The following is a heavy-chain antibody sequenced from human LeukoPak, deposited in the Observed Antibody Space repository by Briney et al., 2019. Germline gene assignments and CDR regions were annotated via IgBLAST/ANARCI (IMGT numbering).Heavy chain of an antibody. J-gene: IGHJ5*02. CDR1: GYTFTSYY. CDR3: ARDPTTYGWFDP. D-gene: IGHD4-11*01. V-gene: IGHV1-46*01. CDR2: INPSGGST. Sequence: ASVKVSCKASGYTFTSYYMHWVRQAPGQGLEWMGIINPSGGSTNYAQKFQGRVTITADESTSTAYMELSSLRSEDTAVYYCARDPTTYGWFDPWGQGTLVTVSS.